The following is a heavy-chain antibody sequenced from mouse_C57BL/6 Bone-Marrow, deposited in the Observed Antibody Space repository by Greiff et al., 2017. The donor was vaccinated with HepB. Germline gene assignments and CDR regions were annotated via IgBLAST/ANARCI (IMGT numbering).Heavy chain of an antibody. J-gene: IGHJ2*01. D-gene: IGHD1-1*01. CDR2: IYPGSGST. CDR1: GYTFTSYW. CDR3: ARPLITTVVPYYFDY. V-gene: IGHV1-55*01. Sequence: QVQLKQPGAELVKPGASVKMSCKASGYTFTSYWITWVKQRPGQGLEWIGDIYPGSGSTNYNEKFKSKATLTVDTSSSTAYMQLSSLTSEDSAVYYGARPLITTVVPYYFDYWGQGTTLTVSS.